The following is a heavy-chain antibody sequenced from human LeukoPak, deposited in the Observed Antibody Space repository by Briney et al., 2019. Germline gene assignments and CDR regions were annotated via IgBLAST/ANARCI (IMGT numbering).Heavy chain of an antibody. CDR3: ARDVGARPFAY. J-gene: IGHJ4*02. D-gene: IGHD1-26*01. CDR2: IHYSGST. Sequence: SQTLSPACSVLGGSISSYDGSWVRQPPGKGLEWIGYIHYSGSTNYNPSLKSRVTISVDTSKNQFSLKLSSVTAADTAVYYCARDVGARPFAYCGEGTLVTVSS. CDR1: GGSISSYD. V-gene: IGHV4-59*01.